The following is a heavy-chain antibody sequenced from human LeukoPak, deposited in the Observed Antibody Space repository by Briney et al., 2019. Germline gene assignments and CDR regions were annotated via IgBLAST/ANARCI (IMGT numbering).Heavy chain of an antibody. J-gene: IGHJ4*02. CDR1: GFTFSDYY. CDR3: ASAVDSSGYPLDY. Sequence: PGGSLRLSCAASGFTFSDYYMSWIRQPPGKGLEWIGYIYYSGSTNYNPSLKSRVTISVDTSKNQFSLKLSSVTAADTAVYYCASAVDSSGYPLDYWGQGTLVTVSS. V-gene: IGHV4-59*08. CDR2: IYYSGST. D-gene: IGHD3-22*01.